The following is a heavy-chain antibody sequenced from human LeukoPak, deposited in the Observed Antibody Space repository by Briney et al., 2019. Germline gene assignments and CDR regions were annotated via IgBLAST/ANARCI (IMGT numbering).Heavy chain of an antibody. CDR3: ASNYYDSSGYRSESFDY. V-gene: IGHV4-34*01. D-gene: IGHD3-22*01. Sequence: SETLSLTCAVYGGSFSGYYWSWIRQPPGKGLEWIGEINHSGSTNYNPSLKSRVTISVDTSKNQFSLELSSVTAADTAVYYCASNYYDSSGYRSESFDYWGQGTLVTVSS. CDR1: GGSFSGYY. CDR2: INHSGST. J-gene: IGHJ4*02.